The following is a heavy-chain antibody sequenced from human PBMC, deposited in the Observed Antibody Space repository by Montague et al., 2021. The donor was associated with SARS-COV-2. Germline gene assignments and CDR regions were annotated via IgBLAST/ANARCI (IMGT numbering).Heavy chain of an antibody. CDR2: IYYSGST. CDR3: ARVSLAAAATRSDY. CDR1: GGSASSGGYY. J-gene: IGHJ4*02. D-gene: IGHD6-13*01. Sequence: SETLSLTCTVSGGSASSGGYYWSWIRQPPGKGLEWIGYIYYSGSTNYNPSLKSRVTISLDTSKNQFSLKLTSVTAADTAVYYYARVSLAAAATRSDYWGQGTLVTVSS. V-gene: IGHV4-61*08.